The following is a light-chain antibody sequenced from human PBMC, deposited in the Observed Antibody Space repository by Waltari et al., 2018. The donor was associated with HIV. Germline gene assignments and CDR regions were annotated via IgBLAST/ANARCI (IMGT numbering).Light chain of an antibody. CDR3: SSYAGSSTWV. CDR2: EVS. J-gene: IGLJ3*02. V-gene: IGLV2-8*01. CDR1: SSDAGDDNY. Sequence: QSALTQPPSASGSPGQSVTLSCTGISSDAGDDNYVSWYQQSPGKAPKFIIYEVSKRPSGVPDRFSGSKSGNTASLTVSWLQADDEADYYCSSYAGSSTWVFGGGTKLTVL.